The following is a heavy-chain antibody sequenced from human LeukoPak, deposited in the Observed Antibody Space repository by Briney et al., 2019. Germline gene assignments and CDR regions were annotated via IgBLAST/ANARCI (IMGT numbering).Heavy chain of an antibody. CDR2: ISGSGGST. CDR1: GFTFSSYA. Sequence: GGSLRLSCAASGFTFSSYAMSWVRQAPGKGLEWVSAISGSGGSTYYADSVKGRFTISRDNSKNTLYLQMNSLRAEDTAVYCCAKDREGITIFPHDYWGQGTLVTVSS. J-gene: IGHJ4*02. V-gene: IGHV3-23*01. CDR3: AKDREGITIFPHDY. D-gene: IGHD3-3*01.